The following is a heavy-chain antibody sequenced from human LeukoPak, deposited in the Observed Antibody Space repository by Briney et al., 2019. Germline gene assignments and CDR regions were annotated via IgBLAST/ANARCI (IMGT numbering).Heavy chain of an antibody. CDR3: YCGGISEIAFY. J-gene: IGHJ4*02. V-gene: IGHV3-23*01. CDR2: ISGGGGST. Sequence: GGSLRLSCAASGFTFSSYAMTWVCQAPGKRLEWVSTISGGGGSTYYADSVKGRFTISRDNSKDTLYLQMNSLRAEDTALYYCYCGGISEIAFYWGQGTLVTVSS. D-gene: IGHD2-21*01. CDR1: GFTFSSYA.